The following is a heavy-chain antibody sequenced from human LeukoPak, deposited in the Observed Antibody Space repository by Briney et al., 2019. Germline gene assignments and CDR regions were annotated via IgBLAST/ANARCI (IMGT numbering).Heavy chain of an antibody. D-gene: IGHD1-14*01. V-gene: IGHV1-2*02. Sequence: SVKVSCKASGYTFTGYYMQWVRPAPGQGLEWMGWINPNSGGTNYAQKFQGRVTMTRDTSISTAYMEPSRLRSDDTAVYYCARDTGFQIGLVGYWGQGTLVTVSS. CDR3: ARDTGFQIGLVGY. CDR2: INPNSGGT. CDR1: GYTFTGYY. J-gene: IGHJ4*02.